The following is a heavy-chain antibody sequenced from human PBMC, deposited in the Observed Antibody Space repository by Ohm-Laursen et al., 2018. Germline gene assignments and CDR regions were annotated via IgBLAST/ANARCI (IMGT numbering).Heavy chain of an antibody. D-gene: IGHD6-6*01. CDR1: GFTFSKYW. V-gene: IGHV3-21*01. CDR2: ISETGSHI. J-gene: IGHJ6*02. Sequence: SLRLSCSASGFTFSKYWMHWVRQAPGKGLEWISYISETGSHIYDADSMRGRFTVARDNAKNLLYLQLNSPRVEDTAVYYCARDSSRRAREGGMDVWGQGTMVTVSS. CDR3: ARDSSRRAREGGMDV.